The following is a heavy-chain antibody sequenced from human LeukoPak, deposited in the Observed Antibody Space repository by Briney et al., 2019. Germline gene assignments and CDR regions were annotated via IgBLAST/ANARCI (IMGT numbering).Heavy chain of an antibody. CDR1: GYTLTSYG. D-gene: IGHD3-10*01. V-gene: IGHV1-18*01. J-gene: IGHJ4*02. CDR3: ARAPGVLLWFGELSPTDY. CDR2: ISAYNGNT. Sequence: GASVKVSCKASGYTLTSYGISWVRQAPGQGLEWMGWISAYNGNTNYAQKLRGRVTMTTDTSTSTAYMELRSLRSDDTAVYYCARAPGVLLWFGELSPTDYWGQGTLVTVSS.